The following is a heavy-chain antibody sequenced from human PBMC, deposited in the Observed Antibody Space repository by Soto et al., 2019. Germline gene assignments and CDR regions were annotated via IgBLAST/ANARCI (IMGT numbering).Heavy chain of an antibody. J-gene: IGHJ4*02. CDR1: GFSFSSYV. CDR3: AKDAKILDWLPTSYYFAF. Sequence: GGSLRLSCAASGFSFSSYVMSWVRQAPGKGLEWVSVISTVTGSTYYADSVKGRFIISRDNSKNTLFLQMNSLRAEDTAVYYCAKDAKILDWLPTSYYFAFWGQGALVTVSS. D-gene: IGHD3-9*01. V-gene: IGHV3-23*01. CDR2: ISTVTGST.